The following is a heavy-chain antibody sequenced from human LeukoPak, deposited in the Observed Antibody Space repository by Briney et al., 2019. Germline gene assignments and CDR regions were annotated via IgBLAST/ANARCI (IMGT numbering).Heavy chain of an antibody. CDR1: GGTFSSYA. CDR3: AMNIVVVPAAIPYYMDV. Sequence: SVKVSCKASGGTFSSYAISWVRQAPGQGLEWMGGIIPIFGTANYAQKFQGRVTITTDESTSTAYMELSSLRSEDTAVYYCAMNIVVVPAAIPYYMDVWGKGTTVTVSS. J-gene: IGHJ6*03. CDR2: IIPIFGTA. V-gene: IGHV1-69*05. D-gene: IGHD2-2*01.